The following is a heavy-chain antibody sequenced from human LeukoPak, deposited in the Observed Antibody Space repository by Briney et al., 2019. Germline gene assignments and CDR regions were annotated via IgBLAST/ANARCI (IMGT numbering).Heavy chain of an antibody. Sequence: GGSLRLSCAASGFTFSSYAMSWVRQAPGKGLEWVSAISGSGGSTYYADSVKSRFTISRDNSKNTLYLQMNSLRAEDTAVYYCAKALSSSFYYFDLGGRGTLVTVSS. V-gene: IGHV3-23*01. J-gene: IGHJ2*01. CDR3: AKALSSSFYYFDL. CDR2: ISGSGGST. CDR1: GFTFSSYA. D-gene: IGHD3-16*02.